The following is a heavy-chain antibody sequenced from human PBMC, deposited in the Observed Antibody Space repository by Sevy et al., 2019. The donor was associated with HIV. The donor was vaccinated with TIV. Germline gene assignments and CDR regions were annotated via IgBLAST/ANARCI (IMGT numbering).Heavy chain of an antibody. V-gene: IGHV4-38-2*01. CDR1: GYSISSGYW. CDR2: IHYTGTT. D-gene: IGHD7-27*01. J-gene: IGHJ4*02. Sequence: SETLSLTCVVSGYSISSGYWWDWFRRPPGKGLEWIGAIHYTGTTQYTPSLNRRVTVSADTSKNQFSLRLVSMTAADTAVYYCASHDWGREDYWGQGTLVTV. CDR3: ASHDWGREDY.